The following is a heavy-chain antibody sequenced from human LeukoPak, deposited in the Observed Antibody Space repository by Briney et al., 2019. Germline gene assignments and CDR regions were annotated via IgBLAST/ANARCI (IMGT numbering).Heavy chain of an antibody. CDR1: GFTFSNYW. CDR3: VRDWDHFDFDS. Sequence: GGSLRPSCAASGFTFSNYWMHWVRQAPGKGLVWVSRIKGDGSHTIYADSVKGRFTISRDNAKNTLYLQMKSLRAEDTAVYYCVRDWDHFDFDSWGLGTLVTVSS. D-gene: IGHD3-9*01. V-gene: IGHV3-74*01. CDR2: IKGDGSHT. J-gene: IGHJ5*01.